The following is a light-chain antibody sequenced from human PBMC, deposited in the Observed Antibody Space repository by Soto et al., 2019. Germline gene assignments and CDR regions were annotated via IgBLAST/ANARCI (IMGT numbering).Light chain of an antibody. Sequence: IVFTPSPATVSVSPGGRVTLSCRASQSVSSGLAWYQQKPGQAPRLLIYGVSTRATGIPARFTGSGSATEFTLTIGSLQSEDFAVYYCQQYNSWPLTFGGGTKVDIK. V-gene: IGKV3-15*01. CDR3: QQYNSWPLT. J-gene: IGKJ4*01. CDR1: QSVSSG. CDR2: GVS.